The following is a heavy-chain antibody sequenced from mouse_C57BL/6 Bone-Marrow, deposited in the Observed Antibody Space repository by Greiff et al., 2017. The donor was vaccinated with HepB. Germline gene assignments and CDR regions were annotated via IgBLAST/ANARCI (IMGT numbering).Heavy chain of an antibody. CDR2: INPNYGTT. CDR3: ASPYYYGSSPNWYFDV. V-gene: IGHV1-39*01. CDR1: GYSFTDYN. Sequence: EVKLQESGPELVKPGASVKISCKASGYSFTDYNMNWVKQSNGKSLEWIGVINPNYGTTSYNQKFKGKATLTVDQSSSTAYMQLNSLTSEDSAVYYCASPYYYGSSPNWYFDVWGTGTTVTVSS. D-gene: IGHD1-1*01. J-gene: IGHJ1*03.